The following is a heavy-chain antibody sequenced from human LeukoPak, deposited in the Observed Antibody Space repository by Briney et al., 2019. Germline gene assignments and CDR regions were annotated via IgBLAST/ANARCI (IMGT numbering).Heavy chain of an antibody. CDR2: MNPNSGNA. V-gene: IGHV1-8*01. D-gene: IGHD3-22*01. J-gene: IGHJ4*02. CDR1: GDTFTSYD. CDR3: ARGLSNYYDRSGSYIYYFNF. Sequence: ASVKVSCKASGDTFTSYDINWVRQATGQGLEWMGWMNPNSGNAGYAQKFQGRVTMTRNTSIRTAYMELSSLRSEDTAVYYCARGLSNYYDRSGSYIYYFNFWGQGTLVTVSS.